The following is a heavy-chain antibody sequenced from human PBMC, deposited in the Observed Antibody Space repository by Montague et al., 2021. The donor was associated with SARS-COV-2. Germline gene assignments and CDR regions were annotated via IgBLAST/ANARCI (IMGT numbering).Heavy chain of an antibody. CDR1: GFSLSTSGMC. CDR3: ARSSGSYCWRGDYGMDV. V-gene: IGHV2-70*01. J-gene: IGHJ6*02. CDR2: IDWEYDK. Sequence: PALVKPTQTLTLTCTLSGFSLSTSGMCVSWIRQPPGKALEWLALIDWEYDKYYNTSLKTRLTISKDTSKNQVVLTMTNMDPVDAATYYCARSSGSYCWRGDYGMDVWGQGTSVTVTS. D-gene: IGHD1-26*01.